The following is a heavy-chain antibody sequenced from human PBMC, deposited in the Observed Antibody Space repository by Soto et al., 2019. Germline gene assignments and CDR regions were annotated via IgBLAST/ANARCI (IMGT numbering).Heavy chain of an antibody. D-gene: IGHD6-13*01. J-gene: IGHJ6*02. CDR2: INPNSGGT. V-gene: IGHV1-2*02. Sequence: QVQLVQSGAEVKKPGASVKVSCKASGYTFTGYYMHWVRQAPGQGLEWMGWINPNSGGTNYAQKLQGGGTMSTDTPISTAYMELGRQRSDDTAVYYCARGIAAAAARGMDVWGQGTTVTVSS. CDR3: ARGIAAAAARGMDV. CDR1: GYTFTGYY.